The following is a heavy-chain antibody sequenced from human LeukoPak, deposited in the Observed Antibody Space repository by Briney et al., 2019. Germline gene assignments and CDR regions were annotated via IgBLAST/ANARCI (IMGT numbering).Heavy chain of an antibody. D-gene: IGHD3-9*01. CDR2: IYPGDSDT. Sequence: GESLKISCKGSGYSFTSYWIGWVRQMPGKGLEWMGIIYPGDSDTRYSPSFQGQVTISADKSISTAYLQWSSLKASDTAMYYCARHDILTGYYPWWFDPWGQGTLVTVSS. J-gene: IGHJ5*02. V-gene: IGHV5-51*01. CDR1: GYSFTSYW. CDR3: ARHDILTGYYPWWFDP.